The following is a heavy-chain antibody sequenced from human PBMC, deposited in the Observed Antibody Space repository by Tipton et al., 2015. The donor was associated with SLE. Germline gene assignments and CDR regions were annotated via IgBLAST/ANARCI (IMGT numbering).Heavy chain of an antibody. J-gene: IGHJ4*02. D-gene: IGHD3-3*01. V-gene: IGHV3-30*04. Sequence: SLRLSCAASGFTFSNYAMHWVRQAPGKGLEWVAVLSNDARNVNYADSVRGRLTISRDNSKNTLTLQMNSLRPGDTAVYYCARGDSIFGVAPFDYWGQGTLVTVSS. CDR3: ARGDSIFGVAPFDY. CDR2: LSNDARNV. CDR1: GFTFSNYA.